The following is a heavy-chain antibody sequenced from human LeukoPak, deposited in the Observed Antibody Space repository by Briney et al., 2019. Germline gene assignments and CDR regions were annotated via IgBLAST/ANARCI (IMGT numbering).Heavy chain of an antibody. J-gene: IGHJ4*02. D-gene: IGHD2-15*01. CDR2: IKKTGSET. CDR3: AREDGYCSGGNCYSYFDS. CDR1: GFTFSHFW. Sequence: GGSLRLSCAASGFTFSHFWKSWVRQAPGKGLEWVAYIKKTGSETYYVDSVKGRFTITRDNTRNSLFLQMYSLRAEDTAVYFCAREDGYCSGGNCYSYFDSWGQGTLVTVSS. V-gene: IGHV3-7*01.